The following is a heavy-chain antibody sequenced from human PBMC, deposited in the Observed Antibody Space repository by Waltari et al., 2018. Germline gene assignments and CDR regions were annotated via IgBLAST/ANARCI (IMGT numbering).Heavy chain of an antibody. V-gene: IGHV4-4*07. D-gene: IGHD2-15*01. J-gene: IGHJ4*02. CDR3: ATGSGDFDH. Sequence: QVQLQESGPGLVKPSETLSLTCSVSGGPISRWYWSWIRQTAGKGLEGLEWIGRIDSSGSTNLTPSLKSRVTMSMDTSKNQISLKMSSVTAADTAVYYCATGSGDFDHWGQGILVIVST. CDR2: IDSSGST. CDR1: GGPISRWY.